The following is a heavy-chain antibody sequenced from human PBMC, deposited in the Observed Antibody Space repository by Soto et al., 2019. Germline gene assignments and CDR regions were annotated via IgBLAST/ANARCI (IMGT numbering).Heavy chain of an antibody. J-gene: IGHJ2*01. Sequence: GESMKISCKGSGYSFTSYWIGWVRQMPGKGLEWMGIIYPGDSDTRYSPSFQGQVTISADKSISTAYLQWSSLKASDTAMYWCSRLLQTAMVTLFDFCGRGTLVTVS. CDR3: SRLLQTAMVTLFDF. CDR2: IYPGDSDT. V-gene: IGHV5-51*01. CDR1: GYSFTSYW. D-gene: IGHD5-18*01.